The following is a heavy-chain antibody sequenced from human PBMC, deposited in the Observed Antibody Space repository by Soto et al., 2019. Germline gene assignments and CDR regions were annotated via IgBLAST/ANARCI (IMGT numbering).Heavy chain of an antibody. J-gene: IGHJ4*02. Sequence: SVKVSCKASGGTFSSYAISWVRQAPGQGLEWMGGIIPIFGTANYAQKFQGRVTITADESTSTAYMELSSLRSEDTAVYYCASRIAAAGETNDYWGQGTLVTVSS. CDR2: IIPIFGTA. CDR3: ASRIAAAGETNDY. D-gene: IGHD6-13*01. CDR1: GGTFSSYA. V-gene: IGHV1-69*13.